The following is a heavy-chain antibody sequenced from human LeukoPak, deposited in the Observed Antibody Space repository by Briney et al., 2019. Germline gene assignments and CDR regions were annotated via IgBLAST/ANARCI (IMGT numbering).Heavy chain of an antibody. CDR2: IIPIFGSA. CDR3: ARASHSGSYLGVDY. CDR1: GGTFSSYA. J-gene: IGHJ4*02. V-gene: IGHV1-69*01. D-gene: IGHD1-26*01. Sequence: SVKVSCKASGGTFSSYAISWVRQAPGQGLEWMGGIIPIFGSASYAQKFQGRVTITADESTSTAYMELSSLRTEDTAVYYCARASHSGSYLGVDYWGQGTLVTVSS.